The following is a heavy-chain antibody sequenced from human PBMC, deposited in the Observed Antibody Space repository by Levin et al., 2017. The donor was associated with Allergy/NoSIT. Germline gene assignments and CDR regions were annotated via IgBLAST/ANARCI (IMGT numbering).Heavy chain of an antibody. CDR1: GFTFSSYT. J-gene: IGHJ5*01. Sequence: GESLKISCAASGFTFSSYTMNWVRQAPGKGLEWVSSINSDSNFMYYADSMRGRFAISRDNAKKSVFLHMSRLRAEDTAVYYCAKEFYSDTSGYSKWFDRWGQGTLVTVSS. CDR3: AKEFYSDTSGYSKWFDR. V-gene: IGHV3-21*01. D-gene: IGHD3-22*01. CDR2: INSDSNFM.